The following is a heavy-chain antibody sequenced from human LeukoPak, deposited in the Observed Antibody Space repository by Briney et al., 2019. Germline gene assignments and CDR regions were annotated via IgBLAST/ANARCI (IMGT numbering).Heavy chain of an antibody. V-gene: IGHV5-51*01. CDR3: ARDFGPYSSSWEGGY. Sequence: GESLKISCKGSGYSFTSYWIGWVRQMPGKGLEWMGIIYPGDSDTRYSPSFQGQVTISADKSISTAYLQWSSPKASDTAMYYCARDFGPYSSSWEGGYWGQGTLVTVSS. CDR2: IYPGDSDT. CDR1: GYSFTSYW. D-gene: IGHD6-13*01. J-gene: IGHJ4*02.